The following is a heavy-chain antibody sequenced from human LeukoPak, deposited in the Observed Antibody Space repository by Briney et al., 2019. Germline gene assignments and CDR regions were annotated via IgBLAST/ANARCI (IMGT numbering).Heavy chain of an antibody. CDR3: ARGVKYPRGDWFDP. CDR2: ISSSGSTI. V-gene: IGHV3-11*04. D-gene: IGHD2-2*02. Sequence: GGSLRLSCAASGFTFSFAWMSWVRQTSGKGLEWVSYISSSGSTIYYADSVKGRFTISRDNAKNSLYLQMNSLRAEDTAVYYCARGVKYPRGDWFDPWGQGTLVTVSS. CDR1: GFTFSFAW. J-gene: IGHJ5*02.